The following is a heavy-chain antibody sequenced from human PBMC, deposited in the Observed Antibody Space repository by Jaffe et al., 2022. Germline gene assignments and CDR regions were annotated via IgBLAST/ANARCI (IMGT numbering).Heavy chain of an antibody. CDR1: GYTFSNYW. CDR3: ARQLEYGADYWYFDL. D-gene: IGHD3-3*01. J-gene: IGHJ2*01. Sequence: EVQLEQSGAEVKKPGESLKISCKASGYTFSNYWIGWARQRPGKGLEWMGIIHPGDSDIRYTPSSQGQGQVIISADKSISTAYLQWSSLAASDTAIYFCARQLEYGADYWYFDLWGRGTPVTVSS. CDR2: IHPGDSDI. V-gene: IGHV5-51*01.